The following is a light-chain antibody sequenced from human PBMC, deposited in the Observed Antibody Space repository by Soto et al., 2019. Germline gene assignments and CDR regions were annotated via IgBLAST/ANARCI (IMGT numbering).Light chain of an antibody. CDR3: SSYAGSNNQV. J-gene: IGLJ1*01. CDR1: SSDVGGYNY. CDR2: EVS. Sequence: QSALTRPPSASGSPGQSVTISCTGTSSDVGGYNYVSWYQQHPGRAPKLMIYEVSKRPSGVPDRFSGSKSGNTASLTVSGLQTEDEADYYCSSYAGSNNQVFGTGTKVTVL. V-gene: IGLV2-8*01.